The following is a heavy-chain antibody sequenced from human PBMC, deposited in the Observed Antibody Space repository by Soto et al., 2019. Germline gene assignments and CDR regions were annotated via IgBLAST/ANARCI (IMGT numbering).Heavy chain of an antibody. CDR3: AHRRNDFWQTYYFDY. D-gene: IGHD3-3*01. CDR2: IYWDDDK. CDR1: GFSLSTSGVG. V-gene: IGHV2-5*02. Sequence: SGPTLVNPTQTLTLTCTFSGFSLSTSGVGVGWIRQPPGKALEWLALIYWDDDKRYSPSLKSRLTITKDTSKNQVVLTMTNMDPVDTATYYCAHRRNDFWQTYYFDYWGQGTLVTVSS. J-gene: IGHJ4*02.